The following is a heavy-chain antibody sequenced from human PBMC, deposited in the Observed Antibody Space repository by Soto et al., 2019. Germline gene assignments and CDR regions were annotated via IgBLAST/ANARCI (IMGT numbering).Heavy chain of an antibody. D-gene: IGHD2-8*01. CDR2: TYHSGNP. V-gene: IGHV4-30-2*01. CDR1: GDTISTGGYS. Sequence: SETLSLTCGVSGDTISTGGYSWAWIRQPPGKALEWIGHTYHSGNPYYNPSLKSRVIISVDRSKNQFSLKVSSVTAADTAVYYCARHKRMSPNFDYWGQGTLVTVSS. J-gene: IGHJ4*02. CDR3: ARHKRMSPNFDY.